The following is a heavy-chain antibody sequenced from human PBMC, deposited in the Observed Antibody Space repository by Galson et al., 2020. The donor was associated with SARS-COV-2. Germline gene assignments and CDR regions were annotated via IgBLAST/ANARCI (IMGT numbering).Heavy chain of an antibody. D-gene: IGHD1-20*01. CDR3: ARSALEYNHYWYFDV. CDR2: IHPNSGGT. J-gene: IGHJ2*01. CDR1: GYTFTDYY. V-gene: IGHV1-2*06. Sequence: ASVKVSCKASGYTFTDYYIHWVRQAPGQGLEWVGRIHPNSGGTNYAQKFQDRITMTRDTSISTAYMELSRLRSDDTAVYYCARSALEYNHYWYFDVWGRDTLVAVSS.